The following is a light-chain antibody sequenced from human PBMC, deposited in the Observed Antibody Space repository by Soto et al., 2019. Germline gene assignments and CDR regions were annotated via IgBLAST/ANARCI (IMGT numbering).Light chain of an antibody. V-gene: IGLV2-8*01. J-gene: IGLJ2*01. CDR3: SSYGGSINFVV. CDR1: SSDIGGNNF. CDR2: DVI. Sequence: QSALTQPPSASGSPGQSVTISCTGTSSDIGGNNFVSWYQHHPGKAPKLMLYDVIKRPSGVPARFSGSKSGNTASLTVSGLQAEDEDDYYCSSYGGSINFVVFGGGTNLTVL.